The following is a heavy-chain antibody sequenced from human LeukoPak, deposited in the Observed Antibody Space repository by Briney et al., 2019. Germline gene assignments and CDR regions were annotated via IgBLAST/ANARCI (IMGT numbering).Heavy chain of an antibody. CDR1: GFTFSNFA. V-gene: IGHV3-23*01. CDR3: AKAPQYYYDSNGYYDN. Sequence: GESLKISCAASGFTFSNFAMNWVRQAPGKGLEWVSAISGSSSNTYHSDSVKGRVTISRDNSKNTLYLQMNSLSAEDTAVYYCAKAPQYYYDSNGYYDNWGQGTLVTVSS. D-gene: IGHD3-22*01. J-gene: IGHJ4*02. CDR2: ISGSSSNT.